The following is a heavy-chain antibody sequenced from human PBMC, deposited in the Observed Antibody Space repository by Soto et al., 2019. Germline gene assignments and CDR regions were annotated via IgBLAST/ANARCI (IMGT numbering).Heavy chain of an antibody. D-gene: IGHD2-2*01. CDR3: ARLGDCSSTSCRYYYYFVMDV. J-gene: IGHJ6*02. CDR2: ISPYNGNT. Sequence: QVQLVKSGAEVKKPGASVKVSCKASGYTYTNYGISWVRQAPGQGLEWLGWISPYNGNTKYAQQIIGRVAITTDTTTSNAYMERRSLRSDDTAVFCCARLGDCSSTSCRYYYYFVMDVWGQGTPVTVSS. V-gene: IGHV1-18*01. CDR1: GYTYTNYG.